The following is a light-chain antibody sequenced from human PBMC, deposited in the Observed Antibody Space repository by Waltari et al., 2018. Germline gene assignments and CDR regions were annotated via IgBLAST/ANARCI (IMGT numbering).Light chain of an antibody. J-gene: IGLJ2*01. V-gene: IGLV2-11*01. CDR3: SSYAGTYTPL. CDR1: SSDVGGYNY. Sequence: QSALTQPRSVSGSPGQSVAISCTGTSSDVGGYNYVSWYQQYPGTAPKLIIYDVTERPSGVPARFSGSKSGNTASLTISGLQAEDESDYYCSSYAGTYTPLFGGGTKLTVL. CDR2: DVT.